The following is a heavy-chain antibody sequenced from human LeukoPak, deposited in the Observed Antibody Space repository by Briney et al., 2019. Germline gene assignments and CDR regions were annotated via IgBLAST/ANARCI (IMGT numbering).Heavy chain of an antibody. CDR2: ISYDGSNK. CDR3: AKVGSRSGSYAYYFDY. V-gene: IGHV3-30*18. CDR1: GFTFSNAW. Sequence: PGGSLRLSCAASGFTFSNAWMSWVRQAPGKGLEWVAVISYDGSNKYYADSVKGRFTISRDNSKNTVYLQMNSLRAEDTAVYYCAKVGSRSGSYAYYFDYWGQGTLVTVSS. J-gene: IGHJ4*02. D-gene: IGHD1-26*01.